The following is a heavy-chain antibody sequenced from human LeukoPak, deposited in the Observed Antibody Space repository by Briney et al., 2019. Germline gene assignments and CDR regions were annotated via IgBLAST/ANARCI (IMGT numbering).Heavy chain of an antibody. CDR2: INAGNGAT. CDR3: ARRVRHIVVVPAANWFDP. J-gene: IGHJ5*02. CDR1: GYTFTSYA. V-gene: IGHV1-3*01. Sequence: ASVKVSCKASGYTFTSYAMHWVRQAPGQRLEWMGWINAGNGATKYSQKFQGRVTMTRDTSISTAYMELSRLRSDDTAVYYCARRVRHIVVVPAANWFDPWGQGTLVTVSS. D-gene: IGHD2-2*01.